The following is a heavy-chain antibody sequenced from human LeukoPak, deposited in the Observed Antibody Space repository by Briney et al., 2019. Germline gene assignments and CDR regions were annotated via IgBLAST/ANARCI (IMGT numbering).Heavy chain of an antibody. V-gene: IGHV1-18*01. J-gene: IGHJ6*03. D-gene: IGHD4-23*01. CDR3: ARVVTFKYYYYYYMDV. CDR2: ISAYNGNT. CDR1: GYTFTSYG. Sequence: ASVKVSCKASGYTFTSYGISWVRQAPGQGLEWMGWISAYNGNTNYAQKLQGRVTMTTDTSTSTAYMELRSLRSDDTAVYYCARVVTFKYYYYYYMDVWGKGTTVTVSS.